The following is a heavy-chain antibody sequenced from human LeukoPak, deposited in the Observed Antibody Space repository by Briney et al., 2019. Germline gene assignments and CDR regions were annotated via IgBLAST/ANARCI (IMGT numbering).Heavy chain of an antibody. CDR3: ARPKSSGWYSPFDY. CDR2: INHSGST. D-gene: IGHD6-19*01. Sequence: SETLSLTCAVYGGSFSGYYWSWIRQPPGKGLEWIGEINHSGSTNYNPSLKSRVTISVDTSKNQFSLKLSSVTAADTAVYYCARPKSSGWYSPFDYWGQGTLVTVSS. V-gene: IGHV4-34*01. J-gene: IGHJ4*02. CDR1: GGSFSGYY.